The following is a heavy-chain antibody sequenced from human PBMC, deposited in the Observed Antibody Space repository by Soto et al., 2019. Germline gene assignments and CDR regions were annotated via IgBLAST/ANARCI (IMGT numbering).Heavy chain of an antibody. CDR2: IYYGGTT. V-gene: IGHV4-31*03. CDR3: ARAQWLRRQEYYFDI. CDR1: GGSIDRTGYF. Sequence: PSETLSLTCSVSGGSIDRTGYFRSWIRQPPGQGLEWIGYIYYGGTTFYNPYLKSRSTLSLDTDENRFSLNLTSVTAADAAVYYCARAQWLRRQEYYFDIWGQGMLVTVSS. J-gene: IGHJ4*02. D-gene: IGHD3-22*01.